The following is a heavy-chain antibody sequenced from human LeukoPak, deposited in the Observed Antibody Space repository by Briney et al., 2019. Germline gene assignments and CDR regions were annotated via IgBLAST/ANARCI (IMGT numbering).Heavy chain of an antibody. CDR1: GYTFTGYY. Sequence: GASVKVSCKASGYTFTGYYMHWVRQAPGQGLEWMGWISAYNGNTNYAQKLQGRVTMTTDTSTSTAYMELRSLRSEDTAVYYCARRTIVGATKLGAFDIWGQGTMVTVSS. CDR3: ARRTIVGATKLGAFDI. V-gene: IGHV1-18*04. CDR2: ISAYNGNT. J-gene: IGHJ3*02. D-gene: IGHD1-26*01.